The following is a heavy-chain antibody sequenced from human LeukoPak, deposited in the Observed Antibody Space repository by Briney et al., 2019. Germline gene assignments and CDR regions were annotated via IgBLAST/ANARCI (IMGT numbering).Heavy chain of an antibody. V-gene: IGHV3-48*03. CDR3: ARGLHAYSNGWHQGAFDI. Sequence: PGGSLRLSCAASGFSYSSFEMNWVRQLPGKGLEWVSYISSSGSTIYYADSVKGRFTISRDNAKDALFLQMNSLRTEDTAVYYCARGLHAYSNGWHQGAFDIWGRGTMVTVSS. CDR1: GFSYSSFE. J-gene: IGHJ3*02. CDR2: ISSSGSTI. D-gene: IGHD6-19*01.